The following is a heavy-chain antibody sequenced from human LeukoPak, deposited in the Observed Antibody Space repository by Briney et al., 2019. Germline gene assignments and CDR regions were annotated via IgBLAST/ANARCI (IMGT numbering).Heavy chain of an antibody. CDR1: GYTFTSYD. Sequence: ASVKVSCKASGYTFTSYDINWVRQATGQGLEWMGWMNPNSGNTGYAQKFQGRVTMTEDTSTDTAYMELSSLRSEDTAVYYCATDRTYTMVRGVSAKYWGQGTLVTVSS. V-gene: IGHV1-8*01. CDR2: MNPNSGNT. CDR3: ATDRTYTMVRGVSAKY. D-gene: IGHD3-10*01. J-gene: IGHJ4*02.